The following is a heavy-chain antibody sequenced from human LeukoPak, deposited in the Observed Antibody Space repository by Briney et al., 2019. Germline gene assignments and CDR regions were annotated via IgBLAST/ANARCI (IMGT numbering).Heavy chain of an antibody. D-gene: IGHD2-2*01. CDR3: ARDPYCSSTSCFAILFGMDV. Sequence: GASVKVSCEASGYTFTGYYMHWVRQAPGQGLEWMGWINPNSGGTNYAQKFQGRVTMTRDTSISTAYMELSRLRSDDTAVYYCARDPYCSSTSCFAILFGMDVWGQGTTVTVSS. V-gene: IGHV1-2*02. J-gene: IGHJ6*02. CDR1: GYTFTGYY. CDR2: INPNSGGT.